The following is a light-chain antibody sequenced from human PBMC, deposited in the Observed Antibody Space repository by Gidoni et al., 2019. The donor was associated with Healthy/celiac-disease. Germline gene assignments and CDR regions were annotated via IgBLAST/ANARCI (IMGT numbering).Light chain of an antibody. CDR1: QRVSSSY. Sequence: EIVLTQSPGTLSLSPGERATPSCRAIQRVSSSYLAWYQQKPGQAPRLLIYGASSRATGIPDRFSGSGSGTDFTLTISRLEPEDFAVYYCQQYGSSPPLTFGGGTKVEIK. V-gene: IGKV3-20*01. CDR3: QQYGSSPPLT. CDR2: GAS. J-gene: IGKJ4*01.